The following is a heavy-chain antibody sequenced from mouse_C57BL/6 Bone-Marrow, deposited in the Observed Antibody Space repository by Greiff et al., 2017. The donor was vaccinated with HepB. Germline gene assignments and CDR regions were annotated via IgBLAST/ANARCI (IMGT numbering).Heavy chain of an antibody. CDR2: ISNGGGST. CDR1: GFTFSDYY. CDR3: ARQGYDYDGNYFDY. V-gene: IGHV5-12*01. D-gene: IGHD2-4*01. Sequence: EVKLVESGGGLVQPGGSLKLSCAASGFTFSDYYMYWVRQTPEKRLEWVAYISNGGGSTYYPDTVKGRFTISRDNSKNTLYLQMSRLKSEDTAMYYCARQGYDYDGNYFDYWGQGTTLTVSS. J-gene: IGHJ2*01.